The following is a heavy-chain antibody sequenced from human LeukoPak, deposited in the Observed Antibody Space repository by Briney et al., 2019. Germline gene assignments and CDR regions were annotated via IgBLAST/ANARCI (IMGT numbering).Heavy chain of an antibody. Sequence: TGGSLRLSCAASGFTVSSNYMSWVRQAPGKGLEWVSVIYSGSSTYYADSVKGRFTISRDNSKNTLYLQMSSLRAEDTAVYFCVRGYSFGPYGMDVWGQGTTVTVSS. J-gene: IGHJ6*02. CDR3: VRGYSFGPYGMDV. V-gene: IGHV3-53*05. CDR2: IYSGSST. D-gene: IGHD2-15*01. CDR1: GFTVSSNY.